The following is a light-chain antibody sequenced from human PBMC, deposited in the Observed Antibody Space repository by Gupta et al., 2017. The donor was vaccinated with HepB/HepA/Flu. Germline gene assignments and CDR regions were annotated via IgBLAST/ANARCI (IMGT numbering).Light chain of an antibody. CDR3: SSSTSSSTRV. CDR1: SSDVGGYNY. Sequence: QSALTQPASVSGSPGQSITISCTGTSSDVGGYNYVSWYQQHPGTAPILIFYDVSNRPAGVSNLFAASKSGTTAFTTTSGLQAEDDAYYYCSSSTSSSTRVFGGGTKLTVL. V-gene: IGLV2-14*01. CDR2: DVS. J-gene: IGLJ2*01.